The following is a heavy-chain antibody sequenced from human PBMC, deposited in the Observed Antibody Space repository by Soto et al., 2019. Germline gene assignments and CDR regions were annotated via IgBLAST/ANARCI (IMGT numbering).Heavy chain of an antibody. Sequence: GGSLRLSWAASGFTCGSYAMSWVLQAPGKGLEWVSAISGSGGSTYYADSVKGRFTISRDNSKNTLYLQMNSLRAEDTAVYYCAKSVPGYYDFWSGYYGGLDIWGQGTMVTVSS. CDR3: AKSVPGYYDFWSGYYGGLDI. D-gene: IGHD3-3*01. CDR2: ISGSGGST. V-gene: IGHV3-23*01. CDR1: GFTCGSYA. J-gene: IGHJ3*02.